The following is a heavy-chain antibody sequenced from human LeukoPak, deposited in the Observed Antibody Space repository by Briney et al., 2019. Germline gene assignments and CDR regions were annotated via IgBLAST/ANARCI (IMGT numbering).Heavy chain of an antibody. CDR3: AREGVVQYYFDY. D-gene: IGHD2-21*01. Sequence: SETLSLTCAVYGGSFSGYYWSWIRQPPGKGLEWIGEINHSGSTNYNPTLKSRVTISVDTSKNQFSLKLSSVTAADTAVYYCAREGVVQYYFDYWGQGTLVTVSS. V-gene: IGHV4-34*01. J-gene: IGHJ4*02. CDR1: GGSFSGYY. CDR2: INHSGST.